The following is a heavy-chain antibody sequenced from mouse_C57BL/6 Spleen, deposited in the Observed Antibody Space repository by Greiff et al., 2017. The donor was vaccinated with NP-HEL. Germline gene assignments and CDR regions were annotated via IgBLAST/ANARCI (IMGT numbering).Heavy chain of an antibody. V-gene: IGHV1-50*01. Sequence: QVQLQQPGAELVKPGASVKLSCKASGYTFTSYWMQWVKQRPGQGLEWIGEIDPSDSYTNYNQKFKGKATLTVATSSSTAYMQLSSLTSEDSAVYYCARGDPYYFDYWGQGTTLTVSS. CDR2: IDPSDSYT. D-gene: IGHD3-3*01. J-gene: IGHJ2*01. CDR1: GYTFTSYW. CDR3: ARGDPYYFDY.